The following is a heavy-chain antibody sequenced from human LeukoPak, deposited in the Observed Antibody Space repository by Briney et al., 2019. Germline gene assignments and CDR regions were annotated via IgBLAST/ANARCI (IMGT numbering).Heavy chain of an antibody. Sequence: PGGSLRLSCAASRFTFSSYSMNWVRQAPGKGLEWVSSISSSSSYIYYADSVKGRFTISRDNAKNSLYLQMNSLKTEDTAVYYCTRAGSGSYRDYWGQGTLVTVSS. CDR1: RFTFSSYS. J-gene: IGHJ4*02. D-gene: IGHD3-10*01. CDR3: TRAGSGSYRDY. V-gene: IGHV3-21*03. CDR2: ISSSSSYI.